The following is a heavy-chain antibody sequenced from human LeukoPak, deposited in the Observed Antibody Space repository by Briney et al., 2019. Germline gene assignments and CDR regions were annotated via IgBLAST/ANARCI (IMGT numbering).Heavy chain of an antibody. D-gene: IGHD2-15*01. V-gene: IGHV4-61*02. CDR3: ARGPTYCSSSSCLQGE. Sequence: SETLSLTCTVSGGSISSGSYYWSWIRQPAGKGLEWIGRIYTSGSTNHNPSLKSRVTISVDTSKNQFSLKLSSVTAADTAVYYCARGPTYCSSSSCLQGEWGQGTLVTVSS. CDR2: IYTSGST. J-gene: IGHJ4*02. CDR1: GGSISSGSYY.